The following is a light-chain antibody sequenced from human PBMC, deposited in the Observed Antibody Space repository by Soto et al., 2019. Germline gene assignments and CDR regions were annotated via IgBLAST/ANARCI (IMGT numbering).Light chain of an antibody. Sequence: QSVLTQPPSVSAAPGQKVTISCSGSGSNIGNNYVSWYQQFPGTAPKLLIYDNNKRPSGIPDRFSGSKSGTSATLGITGLQTGDEADYYCKAWDSSLSAGVFGGGTQLTVL. CDR2: DNN. CDR1: GSNIGNNY. J-gene: IGLJ3*02. CDR3: KAWDSSLSAGV. V-gene: IGLV1-51*01.